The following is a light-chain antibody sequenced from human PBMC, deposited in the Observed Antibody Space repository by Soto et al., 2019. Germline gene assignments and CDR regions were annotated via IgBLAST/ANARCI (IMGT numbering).Light chain of an antibody. CDR3: SSYTSVTIVV. Sequence: QSALTQPASVSGSPGQSITISCTGTNSDIGGYNYVSWYRHHPGEAPKLMIYGVTNRPSGVSTRFSGSKSGNTASLTISGLQDEGEADYYCSSYTSVTIVVFGGGTKLTVL. V-gene: IGLV2-14*01. J-gene: IGLJ2*01. CDR2: GVT. CDR1: NSDIGGYNY.